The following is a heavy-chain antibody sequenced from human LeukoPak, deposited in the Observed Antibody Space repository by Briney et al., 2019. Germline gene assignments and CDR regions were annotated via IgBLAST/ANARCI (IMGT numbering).Heavy chain of an antibody. CDR3: ARDLGSMTDHYFDY. J-gene: IGHJ4*02. CDR2: INHSGST. Sequence: PSETLSLTCAVYGGSFSGYYWSWIRQPPGKGLEWIGEINHSGSTNYNPSLKSRVTISVDTSKNQFSLKLSSVTAADTAVYYCARDLGSMTDHYFDYWGQGTLVTVSS. D-gene: IGHD1-26*01. V-gene: IGHV4-34*01. CDR1: GGSFSGYY.